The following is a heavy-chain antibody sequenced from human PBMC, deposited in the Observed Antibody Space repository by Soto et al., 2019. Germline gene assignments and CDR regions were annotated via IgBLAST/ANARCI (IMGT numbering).Heavy chain of an antibody. Sequence: EVQLLESGGGLVQRGGSLSLSCAASGFTFSSYGMSWVRQAPGKGLEWVSGISGSGGRTYYADFLKGRFAISRDNPKNTLYVQLNSLRAEDTAVYYCEKDQPARPSMQQWQLRSANTLEYWGQGTLVTVSS. J-gene: IGHJ4*01. CDR2: ISGSGGRT. CDR1: GFTFSSYG. V-gene: IGHV3-23*01. D-gene: IGHD2-8*01. CDR3: EKDQPARPSMQQWQLRSANTLEY.